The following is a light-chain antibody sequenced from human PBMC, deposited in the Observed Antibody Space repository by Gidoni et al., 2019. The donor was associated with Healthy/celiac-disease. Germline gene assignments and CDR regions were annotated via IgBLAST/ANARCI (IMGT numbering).Light chain of an antibody. V-gene: IGKV3-20*01. CDR2: GAS. J-gene: IGKJ1*01. CDR3: QQYNSSPLT. Sequence: EIVLTQLPGTLSLSPGERATLSCRASKRVSSTYLAWYQQKPGQAPRLLIYGASSRATGIPDRFSGSGSGTDFTLTISRLEPEDFAVYYCQQYNSSPLTFGQGTKVEIK. CDR1: KRVSSTY.